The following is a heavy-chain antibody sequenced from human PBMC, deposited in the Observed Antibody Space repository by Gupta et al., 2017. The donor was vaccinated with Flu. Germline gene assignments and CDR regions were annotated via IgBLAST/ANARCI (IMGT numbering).Heavy chain of an antibody. CDR2: IIPVFGPT. D-gene: IGHD2-15*01. CDR3: ARKGGGHCSGGTCYSFDY. J-gene: IGHJ4*02. CDR1: GVTFSSYA. V-gene: IGHV1-69*01. Sequence: QVQLVQSGAEVKKPGSSVKVSCKASGVTFSSYAINWVRQASGQGLEWMGGIIPVFGPTNYEQKFQGRVTITADESTSTAYMELSSLRSEDTAVYYGARKGGGHCSGGTCYSFDYWGQGTLVTVSS.